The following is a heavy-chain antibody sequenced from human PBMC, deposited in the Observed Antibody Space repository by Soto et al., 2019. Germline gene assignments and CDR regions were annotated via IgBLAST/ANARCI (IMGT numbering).Heavy chain of an antibody. Sequence: QVQLVQSGAEVKKPGSSVKVSCKASGGTFSSYTISWVRQAPGQGLEWMGRIIPILGIANYAQKFQGRGTITADKSTSTANMELSSLRSEDTAVYYCASARSITGTTYGSYWGQGTLVTVSS. CDR3: ASARSITGTTYGSY. CDR2: IIPILGIA. D-gene: IGHD1-20*01. CDR1: GGTFSSYT. V-gene: IGHV1-69*02. J-gene: IGHJ4*02.